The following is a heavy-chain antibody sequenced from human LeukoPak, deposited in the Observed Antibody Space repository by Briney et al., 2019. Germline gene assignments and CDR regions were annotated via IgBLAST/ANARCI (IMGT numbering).Heavy chain of an antibody. CDR3: ARGSYDSSGRPNWFDP. V-gene: IGHV3-23*01. CDR1: GFTFSNYA. CDR2: ISDSGAST. J-gene: IGHJ5*02. D-gene: IGHD3-22*01. Sequence: PGGSLRLSCAASGFTFSNYAMSWVRQAPGKGLEWVSPISDSGASTYYADSVKGRFTISRDNAKNSLYLQMNSLRAEDTAVYYCARGSYDSSGRPNWFDPWGQGTLVTVSS.